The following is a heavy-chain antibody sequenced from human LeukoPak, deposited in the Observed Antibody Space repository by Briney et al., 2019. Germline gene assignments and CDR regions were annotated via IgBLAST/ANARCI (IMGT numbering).Heavy chain of an antibody. CDR2: ISWNSGSI. CDR3: AKGAGALYYYCMDV. V-gene: IGHV3-9*01. CDR1: GFTFDDYA. D-gene: IGHD1-26*01. J-gene: IGHJ6*03. Sequence: GGSLRLSCAASGFTFDDYAMHWVRQVPGKGLEWVSGISWNSGSIGYVDSVKGRFTISRDNAKNSLYLQMNSLRPEDTALYYCAKGAGALYYYCMDVWGKGTAVTISS.